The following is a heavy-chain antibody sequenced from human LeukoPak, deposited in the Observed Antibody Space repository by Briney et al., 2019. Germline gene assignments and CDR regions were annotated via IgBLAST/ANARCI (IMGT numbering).Heavy chain of an antibody. CDR1: GYTFTGYY. CDR2: INTNTGNP. D-gene: IGHD5-18*01. J-gene: IGHJ2*01. V-gene: IGHV7-4-1*02. Sequence: GASVKVSCKASGYTFTGYYMHWERQAPGQGLECMGWINTNTGNPTYAQGFTGRFVFSLDTSVSTAYLQISSLKAEDTAVYYCARDQRGDSYGFDPWGRGTLVTVSS. CDR3: ARDQRGDSYGFDP.